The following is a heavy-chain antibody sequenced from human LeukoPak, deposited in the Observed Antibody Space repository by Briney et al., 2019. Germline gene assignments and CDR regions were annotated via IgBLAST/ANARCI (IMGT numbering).Heavy chain of an antibody. CDR3: AKGGPGIYCSSTSCYVDY. Sequence: GGSLRLSCAASGFTFSSYAMSWVRQAPGKGLEWVSAISGSGGSTYYADSVKGRFTISRDNSKNTLYLQMNSLRAEDTAVYYCAKGGPGIYCSSTSCYVDYWGQGTLVTVSS. V-gene: IGHV3-23*01. CDR2: ISGSGGST. CDR1: GFTFSSYA. D-gene: IGHD2-2*01. J-gene: IGHJ4*02.